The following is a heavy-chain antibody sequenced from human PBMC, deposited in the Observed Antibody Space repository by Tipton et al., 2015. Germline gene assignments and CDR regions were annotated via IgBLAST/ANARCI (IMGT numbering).Heavy chain of an antibody. V-gene: IGHV4-59*01. CDR3: ARASIIQGYYHDSSRYYLFNS. CDR2: IYHSGST. Sequence: TLSLTCTVSGGSIRTYYWVWIRQPPGRGLESIGYIYHSGSTNYNPSLRSRVAMSMDTSKNQFSLKLSSVIAADTAVYYCARASIIQGYYHDSSRYYLFNSWGQGTLVTVSS. D-gene: IGHD3-22*01. J-gene: IGHJ1*01. CDR1: GGSIRTYY.